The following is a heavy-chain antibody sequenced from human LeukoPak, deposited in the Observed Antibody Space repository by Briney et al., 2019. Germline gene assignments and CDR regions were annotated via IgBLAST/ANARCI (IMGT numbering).Heavy chain of an antibody. V-gene: IGHV4-59*01. CDR1: GGSIGNYY. J-gene: IGHJ3*02. CDR2: ISKSGGT. Sequence: PSETPSLTCTVSGGSIGNYYWTWIRQPPGKGLEWIGYISKSGGTNYNPSLRSRVTTSVDTSKNQLSLRLSSVTAADTAVYYCVRGSLWFGDLKIWGQGTMVTVSS. CDR3: VRGSLWFGDLKI. D-gene: IGHD3-10*01.